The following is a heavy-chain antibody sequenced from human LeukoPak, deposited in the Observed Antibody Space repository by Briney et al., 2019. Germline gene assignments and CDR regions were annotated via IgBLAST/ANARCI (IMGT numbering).Heavy chain of an antibody. J-gene: IGHJ6*03. V-gene: IGHV4-59*01. CDR3: ARVISPETYYYFPYYYYVDV. D-gene: IGHD3/OR15-3a*01. Sequence: SETLSLTCTVSGGSFSSFYWSWIRQPPGKRLEWIGYVSKSGTTNYNPSLKSQVTISLDTSKNQFSLKLRSVTAADTAVYYCARVISPETYYYFPYYYYVDVWGKGTTVTVSS. CDR2: VSKSGTT. CDR1: GGSFSSFY.